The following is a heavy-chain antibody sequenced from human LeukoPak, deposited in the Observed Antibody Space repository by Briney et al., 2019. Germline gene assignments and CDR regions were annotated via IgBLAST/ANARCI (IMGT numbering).Heavy chain of an antibody. CDR2: IYYSGST. CDR1: GGSISSGGYY. CDR3: ARADTPPYCSGGSCYSMVQYYFDY. J-gene: IGHJ4*02. Sequence: PSETLSLTCTVSGGSISSGGYYWSWIRQHPGKGLEWIGYIYYSGSTYYNPSLKSRVTISVDTSKNQFSLKLSSGTAADTAVYYCARADTPPYCSGGSCYSMVQYYFDYGGQGTLGTVSS. V-gene: IGHV4-31*03. D-gene: IGHD2-15*01.